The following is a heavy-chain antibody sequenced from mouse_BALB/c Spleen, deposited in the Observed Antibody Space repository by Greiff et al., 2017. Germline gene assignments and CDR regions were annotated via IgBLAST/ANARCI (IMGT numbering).Heavy chain of an antibody. CDR1: GFDFSRYW. D-gene: IGHD2-1*01. J-gene: IGHJ3*01. V-gene: IGHV4-1*02. CDR3: AREGGNYGAY. Sequence: EVKLQESGGGLVQPGGSLKLSCAASGFDFSRYWMSWVRQAPGKGLEWIGEINPDSSTINYTPSLKDKFIISRDNAKNTLYLQMSKVRSEDTALYYCAREGGNYGAYWGQGTLVTVSA. CDR2: INPDSSTI.